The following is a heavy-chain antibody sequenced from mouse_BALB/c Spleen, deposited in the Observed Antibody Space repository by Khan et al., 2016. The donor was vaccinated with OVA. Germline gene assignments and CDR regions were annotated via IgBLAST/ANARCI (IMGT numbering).Heavy chain of an antibody. D-gene: IGHD2-13*01. V-gene: IGHV5-4*02. Sequence: EVELVESGGGLVKPGGSLKLSCAASGFTFSDYYMYWVRQTPEKRLEWVATISDGGNYIYYPDNVKGRFTISRDDVKNSLYLQMTSLKSEDTDMSYCARGFYGDPFAYWGQGTLVSVSA. J-gene: IGHJ3*01. CDR1: GFTFSDYY. CDR2: ISDGGNYI. CDR3: ARGFYGDPFAY.